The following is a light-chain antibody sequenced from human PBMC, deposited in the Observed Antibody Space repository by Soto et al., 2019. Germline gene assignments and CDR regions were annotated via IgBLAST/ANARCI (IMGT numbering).Light chain of an antibody. CDR1: SSDVGGYNY. CDR3: SSYTSSSTLD. V-gene: IGLV2-14*01. CDR2: ELS. J-gene: IGLJ1*01. Sequence: QSVLTQPASVSGCPGQSISISCTGTSSDVGGYNYVSWYQQHPGKAPKLMIYELSNRPSGVSNRFSGSKSGNTASLTISGLQAEDEADYYCSSYTSSSTLDFGTGTKVTVL.